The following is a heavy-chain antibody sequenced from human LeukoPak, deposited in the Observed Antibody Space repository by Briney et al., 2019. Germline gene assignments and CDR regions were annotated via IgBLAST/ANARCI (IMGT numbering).Heavy chain of an antibody. D-gene: IGHD2-8*01. CDR2: IYPADSDT. CDR1: GYRFTDYW. Sequence: GESLKISCKGSGYRFTDYWIGWVRQMPGKGLEWMGIIYPADSDTRYSPSFQGQVTISADKSISTAYLQWSSLKASDTAMFYCARLLVGRRGNQVLLGLAYWGQGTLVTVSS. CDR3: ARLLVGRRGNQVLLGLAY. V-gene: IGHV5-51*01. J-gene: IGHJ4*02.